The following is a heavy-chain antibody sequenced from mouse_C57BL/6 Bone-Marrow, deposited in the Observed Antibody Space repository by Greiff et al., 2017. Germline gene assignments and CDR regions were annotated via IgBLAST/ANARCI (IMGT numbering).Heavy chain of an antibody. Sequence: QVQLKQSGPGILQSSQTLSLTCSFSGFSLSTSGMGVSWIRQPSGKGLEWLAHIYWDDDKRYNPSLKSRLTISKDTSRNQVFLKITSVDTADTATYYCARRTTTVPCYWYFDVWGTGTTVTVSS. CDR3: ARRTTTVPCYWYFDV. V-gene: IGHV8-12*01. D-gene: IGHD1-1*01. J-gene: IGHJ1*03. CDR2: IYWDDDK. CDR1: GFSLSTSGMG.